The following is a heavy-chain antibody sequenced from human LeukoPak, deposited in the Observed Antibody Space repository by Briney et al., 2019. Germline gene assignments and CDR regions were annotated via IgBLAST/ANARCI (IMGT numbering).Heavy chain of an antibody. Sequence: GGALRLSCAASGFTFSSYSMNWVRQAPGKGLEWVSYISDSSSIYYADSVKGRFTISRDNANNSLYLQMNSLRAEDTAVYYCARVCRDGYNGYYYYYYYMDVWGKGTTVTVSS. D-gene: IGHD5-24*01. CDR3: ARVCRDGYNGYYYYYYYMDV. V-gene: IGHV3-48*04. J-gene: IGHJ6*03. CDR1: GFTFSSYS. CDR2: ISDSSSI.